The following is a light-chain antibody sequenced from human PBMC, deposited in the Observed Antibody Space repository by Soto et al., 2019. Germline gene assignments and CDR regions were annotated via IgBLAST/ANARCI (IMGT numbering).Light chain of an antibody. CDR1: QSVSSN. CDR2: GAS. CDR3: QQYNNWSTT. J-gene: IGKJ1*01. Sequence: EIVMTQSPATLSVSPGERATLSCRASQSVSSNLAWYQQKPGQAPRLLIYGASTRATGIPARFSGSGSGTEFTLTISSLQSEEFAVYYCQQYNNWSTTFGQGTKV. V-gene: IGKV3-15*01.